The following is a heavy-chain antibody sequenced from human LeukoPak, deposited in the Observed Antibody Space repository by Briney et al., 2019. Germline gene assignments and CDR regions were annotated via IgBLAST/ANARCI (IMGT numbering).Heavy chain of an antibody. V-gene: IGHV1-18*01. CDR2: ISAYNGNT. CDR1: GYTFTNYG. Sequence: GASVKVSCKASGYTFTNYGISWVRQAPGQGLEWMGWISAYNGNTNHAQNLQDRVSMTTDTSTTTACMELRSLRSDDTAVYYCARGGFGDEAFGIWGQGTMVTVSS. D-gene: IGHD2-21*01. CDR3: ARGGFGDEAFGI. J-gene: IGHJ3*02.